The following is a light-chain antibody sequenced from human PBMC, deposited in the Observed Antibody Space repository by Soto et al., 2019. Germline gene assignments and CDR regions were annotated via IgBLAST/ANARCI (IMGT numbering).Light chain of an antibody. CDR2: GAS. J-gene: IGKJ4*01. CDR1: QTIGDND. V-gene: IGKV3-20*01. Sequence: IVLTHSPYTLSLTPGEGGTLSCRASQTIGDNDLAWYQQKPGQAPRLLIYGASSRATGIPDRFSGSGSGTDFTLTIGRLEPEDFVAYYCQQYATDPLTFGGGTKVDTK. CDR3: QQYATDPLT.